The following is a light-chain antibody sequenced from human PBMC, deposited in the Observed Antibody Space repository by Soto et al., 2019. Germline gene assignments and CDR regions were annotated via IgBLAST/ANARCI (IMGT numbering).Light chain of an antibody. J-gene: IGKJ1*01. CDR3: QQYGSSGT. V-gene: IGKV3-20*01. CDR1: QTVRNNY. Sequence: EFVLTQSPGTLSLSPLEIATLSFMASQTVRNNYLAWYQQKPGQAPRLLIYGASNRATGIPDRFSGSGSGTDFTLTISRLETEDFAVYYCQQYGSSGTFGQGTKVDIK. CDR2: GAS.